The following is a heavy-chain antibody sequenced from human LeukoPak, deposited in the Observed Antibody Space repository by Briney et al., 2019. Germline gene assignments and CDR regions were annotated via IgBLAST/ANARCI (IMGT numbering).Heavy chain of an antibody. CDR2: IYYSGST. D-gene: IGHD3-3*01. J-gene: IGHJ4*02. CDR3: ARGPPTYTIFGVVIRQDY. CDR1: GGSISSYY. Sequence: PSETLSLTCTVSGGSISSYYWSWIRQPPGKGLEWIVYIYYSGSTNYNPSLKSRVTISVDTSKNQFSLKLSSVTAADTAVYYCARGPPTYTIFGVVIRQDYWGQGTLVTVSS. V-gene: IGHV4-59*01.